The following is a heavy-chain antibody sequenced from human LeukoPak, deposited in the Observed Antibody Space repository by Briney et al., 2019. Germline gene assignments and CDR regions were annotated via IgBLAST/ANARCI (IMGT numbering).Heavy chain of an antibody. D-gene: IGHD3-9*01. J-gene: IGHJ6*03. CDR3: AKDGGEYYDILTGYYPRLYYMDV. V-gene: IGHV3-23*01. CDR1: GFTFSTFA. CDR2: IFPSGGEI. Sequence: PGGSLRLSCAASGFTFSTFAMIWVRQPPGKGLEWVSSIFPSGGEIHYADSVRGRFTISRDNSKSTPSLQMNSLRAEDTAIYYCAKDGGEYYDILTGYYPRLYYMDVWGKGTTVTISS.